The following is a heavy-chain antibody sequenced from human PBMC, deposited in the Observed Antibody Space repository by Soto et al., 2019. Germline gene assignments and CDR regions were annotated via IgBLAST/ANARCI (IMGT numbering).Heavy chain of an antibody. D-gene: IGHD5-12*01. Sequence: QVQLVQSGXXXXXXXASVKVSCKTSGYTFSNYGINWVRQAPGQGLEWMGWISAYNGNTNFAQKLQGRVSLTTDTSSTTAYMELRSLTSDDTAVYYCARDLVPGYTGFSDYWGQGTLVTVSS. J-gene: IGHJ4*02. V-gene: IGHV1-18*01. CDR3: ARDLVPGYTGFSDY. CDR1: GYTFSNYG. CDR2: ISAYNGNT.